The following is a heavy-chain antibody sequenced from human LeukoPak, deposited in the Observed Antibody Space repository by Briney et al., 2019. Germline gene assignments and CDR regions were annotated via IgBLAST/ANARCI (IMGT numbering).Heavy chain of an antibody. CDR2: IPASGGNT. Sequence: PGGSLRLSCAASGFTFSTFGMRWVRQAPGKGLEWVSTIPASGGNTYYADSVRGRFTISRDNSKNTLYLQINSLTAEDTAIYYCVRYLSGWYCFDWWGQGTLVTVSS. CDR1: GFTFSTFG. D-gene: IGHD6-19*01. CDR3: VRYLSGWYCFDW. V-gene: IGHV3-23*01. J-gene: IGHJ4*02.